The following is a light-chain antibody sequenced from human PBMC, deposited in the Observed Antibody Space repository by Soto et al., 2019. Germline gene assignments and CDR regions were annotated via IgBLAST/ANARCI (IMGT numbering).Light chain of an antibody. Sequence: EIVLTQSPATLSLSPCERAALSCRASQSVSINLAWFQQKPGQAPRLLIYGASTRATGIPARFSGSGSGTEFTLTISSLQSEDFAVYYCQQCKDWPLTFGGGTKV. V-gene: IGKV3-15*01. CDR2: GAS. CDR1: QSVSIN. J-gene: IGKJ4*01. CDR3: QQCKDWPLT.